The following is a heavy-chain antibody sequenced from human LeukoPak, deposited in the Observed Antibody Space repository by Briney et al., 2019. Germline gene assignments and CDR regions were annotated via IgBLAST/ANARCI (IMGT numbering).Heavy chain of an antibody. D-gene: IGHD3-3*01. CDR1: GFTFSSYE. J-gene: IGHJ6*02. CDR3: ARERTVGYDFWSGPLGEYYYGMDV. CDR2: ISSSGSTI. Sequence: GGSLRLSCAASGFTFSSYEMNWVRQAPGKGLEWVSYISSSGSTIYYADSVKGRSTISRDNAKNSLYLQMNSLRAEDTAVYYCARERTVGYDFWSGPLGEYYYGMDVWGQGTTVTVPS. V-gene: IGHV3-48*03.